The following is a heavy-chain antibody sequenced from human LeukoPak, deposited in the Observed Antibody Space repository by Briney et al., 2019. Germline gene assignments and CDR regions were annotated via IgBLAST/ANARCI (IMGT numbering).Heavy chain of an antibody. CDR1: GGSVSSGSYY. J-gene: IGHJ4*02. CDR3: ARGRGTMVRGVTHYFDY. CDR2: IYYGGST. D-gene: IGHD3-10*01. Sequence: PSETLSLTCTVSGGSVSSGSYYWSWLRQPPGKGLEWLGYIYYGGSTNYSPPLKSRVTISVDTSKNQFSLKLSSVTAADTAVYYCARGRGTMVRGVTHYFDYWGQGTLVTVSS. V-gene: IGHV4-61*01.